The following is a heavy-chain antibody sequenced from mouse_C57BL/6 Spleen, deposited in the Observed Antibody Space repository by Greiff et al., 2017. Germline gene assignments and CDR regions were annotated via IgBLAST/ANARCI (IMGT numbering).Heavy chain of an antibody. CDR3: AREVINSVAY. Sequence: VQLKESGAELVKPGASVKLSCPASGFNIKDSYMHWVKQRTEQGLEWIGRIDPEDGETKYAAKFQGKATITADTSSNTAYLQLSSLTSEDTAVYYGAREVINSVAYWGQGNTLTAST. CDR1: GFNIKDSY. V-gene: IGHV14-2*01. J-gene: IGHJ2*01. D-gene: IGHD2-4*01. CDR2: IDPEDGET.